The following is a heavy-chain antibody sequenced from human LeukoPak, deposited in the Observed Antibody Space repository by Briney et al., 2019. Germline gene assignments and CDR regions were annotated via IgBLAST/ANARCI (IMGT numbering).Heavy chain of an antibody. V-gene: IGHV3-49*04. CDR1: AFTLGDHA. Sequence: PGGSLRLSCTSSAFTLGDHAMTWVRQAPGKGLEWLGLIRSNAYRGTREYAASVKGRFTISRDDSRNVVYLQMNGLTTEDTAVYYCSRGPIQLWVHNGMDVWGQGTTVTVSS. D-gene: IGHD5-18*01. J-gene: IGHJ6*02. CDR2: IRSNAYRGTR. CDR3: SRGPIQLWVHNGMDV.